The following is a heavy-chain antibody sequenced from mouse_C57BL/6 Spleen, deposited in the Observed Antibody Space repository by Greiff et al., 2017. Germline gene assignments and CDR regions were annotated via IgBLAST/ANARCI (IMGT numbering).Heavy chain of an antibody. CDR3: AREATVVAYYFDY. CDR2: ISDGGSYT. V-gene: IGHV5-4*03. J-gene: IGHJ2*01. CDR1: GFTFSSYA. Sequence: KVEESGGGLVKPGGSLKLSCAASGFTFSSYAMSWVRQTPEKRLEWVATISDGGSYTYYPDNVKGRFTISRDNAKNNLYLQMSHLKSEDTAMYYCAREATVVAYYFDYWGQGTTLTVSS. D-gene: IGHD1-1*01.